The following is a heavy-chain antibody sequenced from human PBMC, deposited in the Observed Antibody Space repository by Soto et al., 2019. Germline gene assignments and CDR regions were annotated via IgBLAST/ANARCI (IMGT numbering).Heavy chain of an antibody. CDR1: GYSFTSYW. D-gene: IGHD3-3*01. V-gene: IGHV5-10-1*01. CDR2: IDPSDSYT. Sequence: PRESLKISCKGSGYSFTSYWISWVRQMPGKGLEWMGRIDPSDSYTNYSPSFQGHVTISADKSISTAYLQWSSLKASDTAMYYCARLGYDFWSGYYLAPVVRTGNWFDPWGQGTLVTVSS. CDR3: ARLGYDFWSGYYLAPVVRTGNWFDP. J-gene: IGHJ5*02.